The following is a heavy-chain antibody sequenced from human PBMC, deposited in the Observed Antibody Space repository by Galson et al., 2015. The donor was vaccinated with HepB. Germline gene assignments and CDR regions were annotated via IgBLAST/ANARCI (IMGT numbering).Heavy chain of an antibody. J-gene: IGHJ4*02. Sequence: QSGAEVKKPGESLRISCKGSGYSFTSYWISWVRQMPGKGLEWMGRIDPSDSYTNYSPSFQGHVTISADKSISTAYLQWSSLKASDTAMYYCARFEYGDQSPNRFDYWGQGTLVTVSS. CDR2: IDPSDSYT. CDR1: GYSFTSYW. V-gene: IGHV5-10-1*01. D-gene: IGHD4/OR15-4a*01. CDR3: ARFEYGDQSPNRFDY.